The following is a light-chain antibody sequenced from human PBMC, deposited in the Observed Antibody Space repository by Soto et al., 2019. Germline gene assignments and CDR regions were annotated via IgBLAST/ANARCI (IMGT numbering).Light chain of an antibody. CDR1: QSISTW. CDR3: QQYNSYSGT. J-gene: IGKJ2*01. CDR2: EAS. V-gene: IGKV1-5*01. Sequence: DIQLTQSPFTLSASDGDKVPINCRASQSISTWVAWYQQKPGKAPKLLIYEASRLENGVPSRFSGSGSGTEFTLTISSLQPDDFATYYCQQYNSYSGTFGQGTK.